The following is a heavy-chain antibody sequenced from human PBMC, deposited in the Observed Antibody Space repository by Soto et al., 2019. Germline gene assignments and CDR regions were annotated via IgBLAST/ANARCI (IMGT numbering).Heavy chain of an antibody. CDR2: IIPILGIA. CDR1: GGTFSRYT. Sequence: QVQLVQSGAEVKKPGSSVKVSCKASGGTFSRYTISWVRQAPGQGLEWMGRIIPILGIANYAQKFQGRVTITADKSTSTAYMELSSLRSEDTAVYYCARLGVMGWFDPWGQGTLVTVSS. J-gene: IGHJ5*02. V-gene: IGHV1-69*02. CDR3: ARLGVMGWFDP. D-gene: IGHD3-16*01.